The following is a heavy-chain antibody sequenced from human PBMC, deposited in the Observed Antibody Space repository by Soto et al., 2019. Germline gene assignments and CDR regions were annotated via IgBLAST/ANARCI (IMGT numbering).Heavy chain of an antibody. J-gene: IGHJ4*02. Sequence: GGSLRLSCAASGFTFSSYAMSWVRQAPGKGLEWVSYISSSGSTIYYADSVKGRFTISRDNAKNSLYLQMNSLRAEDTAVYYCARPNPYSNYFNYWGQGTLVTVSS. CDR1: GFTFSSYA. V-gene: IGHV3-48*04. D-gene: IGHD4-4*01. CDR2: ISSSGSTI. CDR3: ARPNPYSNYFNY.